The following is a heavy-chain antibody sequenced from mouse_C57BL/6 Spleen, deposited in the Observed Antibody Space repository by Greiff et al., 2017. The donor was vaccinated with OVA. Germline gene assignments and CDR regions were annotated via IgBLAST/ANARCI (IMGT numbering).Heavy chain of an antibody. Sequence: VQLQQSGPELVKPGASVKMSCKASGYTFTDYNMHWVKQSHGKSLEWIGYINPNNGGTSYNQKFKGKATLTVNKSSSTAYMELRSLTSEDSAVYYCARDDYYGGAWFAYWGQGTLVTVSA. CDR3: ARDDYYGGAWFAY. V-gene: IGHV1-22*01. D-gene: IGHD1-1*01. J-gene: IGHJ3*01. CDR1: GYTFTDYN. CDR2: INPNNGGT.